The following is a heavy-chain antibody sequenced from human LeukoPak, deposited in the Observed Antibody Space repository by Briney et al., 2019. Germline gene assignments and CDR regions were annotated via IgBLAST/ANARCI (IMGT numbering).Heavy chain of an antibody. J-gene: IGHJ6*03. Sequence: GESLQISCKGSGYSFTNYWIGWVRQMPGKGLEWMGIIYPGDSDTRYSPSFQGQVTISADKSISTAYLQWSSLKASDAAMYYCARHIYSISGYYYYMDVWGKGTTVTVSS. V-gene: IGHV5-51*01. CDR3: ARHIYSISGYYYYMDV. CDR2: IYPGDSDT. D-gene: IGHD6-6*01. CDR1: GYSFTNYW.